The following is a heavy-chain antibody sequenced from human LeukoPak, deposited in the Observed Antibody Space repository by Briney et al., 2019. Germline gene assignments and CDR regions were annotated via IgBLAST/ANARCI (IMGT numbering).Heavy chain of an antibody. D-gene: IGHD2-2*01. V-gene: IGHV4-39*01. CDR3: ARSDCSSTSCYAFDI. CDR1: GGSLSSSGYS. J-gene: IGHJ3*02. Sequence: SETLSLTCTVSGGSLSSSGYSGGGIRQPQGKGREWIGRICYSGNTYYTPSLKSRVTISVDTSKNQFSLKLSSVTAADTAVYYCARSDCSSTSCYAFDIWGQGTMVTVSS. CDR2: ICYSGNT.